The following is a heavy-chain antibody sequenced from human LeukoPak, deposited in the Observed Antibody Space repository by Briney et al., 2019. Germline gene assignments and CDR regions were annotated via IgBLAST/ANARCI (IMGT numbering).Heavy chain of an antibody. CDR3: ARAYYYDSSAAIDY. CDR1: GGSFSGYF. D-gene: IGHD3-22*01. V-gene: IGHV4-34*01. J-gene: IGHJ4*02. CDR2: INHRGGT. Sequence: SETLSLTCAVYGGSFSGYFWTWIRQPPGMGLEWIGEINHRGGTGYNPSLKSRVTMSVDTPKNVFSLKLSSVTAADTAVYYCARAYYYDSSAAIDYWGQGILVTVSS.